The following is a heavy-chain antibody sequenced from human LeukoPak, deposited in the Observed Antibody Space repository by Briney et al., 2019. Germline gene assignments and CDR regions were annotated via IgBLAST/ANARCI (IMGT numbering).Heavy chain of an antibody. J-gene: IGHJ4*02. CDR1: GFTFSYHY. D-gene: IGHD6-19*01. CDR3: AREFGSGWSYYFDY. Sequence: GGSLRLSCAASGFTFSYHYMSWIRQAPGKGLEWVSYISSSGSTIYYADSVKGRFTISRDNAKNSLYLQMNSLRAEDTAVYYCAREFGSGWSYYFDYWGQGTLVTVSS. V-gene: IGHV3-11*04. CDR2: ISSSGSTI.